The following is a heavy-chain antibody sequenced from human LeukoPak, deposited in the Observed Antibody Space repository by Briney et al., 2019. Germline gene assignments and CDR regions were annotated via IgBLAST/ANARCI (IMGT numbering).Heavy chain of an antibody. Sequence: SETLSLTCTVSGGSINSYYWSWIRQPPGKGLEWIGYIYYSGSTNYNPSLKSRVTISVDTSKNQFSLKLSSVTAADTAVYYCARGMTTAAGDFDYWGQGTLVTVSS. V-gene: IGHV4-59*01. CDR2: IYYSGST. CDR3: ARGMTTAAGDFDY. D-gene: IGHD4-11*01. J-gene: IGHJ4*02. CDR1: GGSINSYY.